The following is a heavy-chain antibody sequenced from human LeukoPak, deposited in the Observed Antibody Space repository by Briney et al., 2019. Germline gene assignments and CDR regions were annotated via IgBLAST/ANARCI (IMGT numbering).Heavy chain of an antibody. J-gene: IGHJ4*02. V-gene: IGHV4-59*12. CDR2: IYYSGTT. D-gene: IGHD3-10*01. CDR1: GGSISDYF. CDR3: ARESGVDLTDGVGRPSYGSGSYYSVDY. Sequence: SETLSLTCTVSGGSISDYFWSWIRQPPGKGLEWIGYIYYSGTTNYNPSLKSRVTISIDSSKNQFSLKLSSVTAADTAVYYCARESGVDLTDGVGRPSYGSGSYYSVDYWGQGTLVTVSS.